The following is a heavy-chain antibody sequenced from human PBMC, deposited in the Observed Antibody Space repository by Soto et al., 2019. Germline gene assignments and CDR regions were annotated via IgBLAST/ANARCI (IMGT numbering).Heavy chain of an antibody. CDR2: ISAYNGNI. V-gene: IGHV1-18*01. Sequence: QVQLVQSGAEVKKPGASVKVSCKASGYTFTSYGISWVRQAPGQGLEWMGWISAYNGNIKYAQNFQDRVTVTTDTSTSTAYMELTSLRSDDTAVYYCGRDARMVIIGGDAFDIWGQGTVVTVSS. CDR3: GRDARMVIIGGDAFDI. CDR1: GYTFTSYG. D-gene: IGHD3-3*01. J-gene: IGHJ3*02.